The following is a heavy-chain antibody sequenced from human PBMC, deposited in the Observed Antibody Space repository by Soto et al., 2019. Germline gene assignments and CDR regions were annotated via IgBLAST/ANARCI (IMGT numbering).Heavy chain of an antibody. CDR1: GYTFTSYA. D-gene: IGHD6-6*01. CDR2: INAGNGNT. V-gene: IGHV1-3*01. Sequence: QVQLVQSGAEVKKPGASVKVSRKASGYTFTSYAMHWVRQAPGQRLEWMGWINAGNGNTKYSQKFQGRVTITRDTSASTAYMELSSLRSEDTAVYYCARESIRAARPLNWFDPWGQGTLVTVSS. J-gene: IGHJ5*02. CDR3: ARESIRAARPLNWFDP.